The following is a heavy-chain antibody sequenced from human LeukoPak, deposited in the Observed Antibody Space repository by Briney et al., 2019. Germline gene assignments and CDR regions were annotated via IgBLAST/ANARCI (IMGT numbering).Heavy chain of an antibody. CDR2: ISSDGSNK. Sequence: PGGSLRLSCAASGFTFSSYTMHWVRQAPGKGLEWVAFISSDGSNKFYADSVKGRFTISRDSSKNTLYLQMNSLRAEDTALYYCARDLTGTGDYWGQGTLVTVSS. CDR3: ARDLTGTGDY. D-gene: IGHD1-20*01. V-gene: IGHV3-30-3*01. J-gene: IGHJ4*02. CDR1: GFTFSSYT.